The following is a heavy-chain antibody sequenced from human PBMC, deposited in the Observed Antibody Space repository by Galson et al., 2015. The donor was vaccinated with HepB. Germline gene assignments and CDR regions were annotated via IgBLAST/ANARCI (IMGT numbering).Heavy chain of an antibody. CDR2: ISINSGNT. CDR1: GYTFTTNG. Sequence: SVKVSCKASGYTFTTNGISWVRQAPGHGLEWLGWISINSGNTKYAQRLQGRVTLPKDTSTDTAYMELRGLTSDDAALYYCARDRFHSLDYWGQGTLVTVSS. CDR3: ARDRFHSLDY. V-gene: IGHV1-18*04. J-gene: IGHJ4*02.